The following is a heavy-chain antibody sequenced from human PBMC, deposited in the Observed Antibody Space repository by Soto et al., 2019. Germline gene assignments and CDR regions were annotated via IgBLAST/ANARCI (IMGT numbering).Heavy chain of an antibody. Sequence: QVQLVQSGAEVKKAGASVKVSCKASGYTFTYYHVHWVRQAPGQGLEWMGIINPNGGDTTYAQKFQGRVTMTKDTSTSPVYMELSSLRYEDTALYDGARVHYSYGLSCSLDYLVQGTLVIVSS. D-gene: IGHD3-16*01. CDR3: ARVHYSYGLSCSLDY. CDR1: GYTFTYYH. V-gene: IGHV1-46*01. CDR2: INPNGGDT. J-gene: IGHJ4*02.